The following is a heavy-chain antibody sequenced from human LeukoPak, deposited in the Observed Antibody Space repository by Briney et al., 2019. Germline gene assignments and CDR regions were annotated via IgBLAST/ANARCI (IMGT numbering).Heavy chain of an antibody. V-gene: IGHV1-18*01. J-gene: IGHJ6*03. CDR2: ISAYNGNT. Sequence: ASVKVSCKASGYTFTNYGISWVRQAPGQGLEWMGWISAYNGNTNYAQKLRGRVTMTTDTSTSTAYMELRSLRSDDTAVYYCASGSANWYYYMDVWGKGTTVTVSS. CDR1: GYTFTNYG. CDR3: ASGSANWYYYMDV.